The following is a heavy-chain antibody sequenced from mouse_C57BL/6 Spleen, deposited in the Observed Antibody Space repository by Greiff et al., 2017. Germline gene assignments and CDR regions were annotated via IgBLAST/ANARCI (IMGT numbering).Heavy chain of an antibody. CDR1: GFTFSSYA. Sequence: EVMLVESGGGLVKPGGSLKLSCAASGFTFSSYAMYWVRQTPEKRLEWVATISDGGSYTYYPDNVQGRFTISRDNAKNNLYLQMSHLKSENTAMYYWARDRTTVYARDYWGQGTLVTVSS. V-gene: IGHV5-4*01. D-gene: IGHD1-1*01. J-gene: IGHJ4*01. CDR2: ISDGGSYT. CDR3: ARDRTTVYARDY.